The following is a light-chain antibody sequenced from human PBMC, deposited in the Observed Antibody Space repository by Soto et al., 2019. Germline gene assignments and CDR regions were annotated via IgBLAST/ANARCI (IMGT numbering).Light chain of an antibody. Sequence: EIVLTQSPATLSLSPGERATLSCRASQSVSSHLAWYQQKPGQAPRLLIYDASNRATGIPARFSGSGSGTDFTLTISSLEPEDFAVYYCQQRSNGLFTFGPGTKVDIK. CDR2: DAS. J-gene: IGKJ3*01. CDR1: QSVSSH. V-gene: IGKV3-11*01. CDR3: QQRSNGLFT.